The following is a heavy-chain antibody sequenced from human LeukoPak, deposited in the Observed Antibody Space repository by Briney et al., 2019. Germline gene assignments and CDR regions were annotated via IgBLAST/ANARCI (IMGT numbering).Heavy chain of an antibody. CDR3: ARAKWAPYLRRWFGELLGSYYMDV. J-gene: IGHJ6*03. CDR1: GYTFNSYD. CDR2: MNPNSGNT. D-gene: IGHD3-10*01. Sequence: GASVKVSCKASGYTFNSYDINWVRQATGQGLEWMGWMNPNSGNTGYAQKFQGRVTMTRNTSISTAYMELSSLRSEDTAVYYCARAKWAPYLRRWFGELLGSYYMDVWGKGTTVTISS. V-gene: IGHV1-8*01.